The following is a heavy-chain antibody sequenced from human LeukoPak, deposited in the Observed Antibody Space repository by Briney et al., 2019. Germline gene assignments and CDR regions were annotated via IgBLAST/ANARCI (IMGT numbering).Heavy chain of an antibody. V-gene: IGHV3-7*01. D-gene: IGHD4-17*01. CDR3: VRMGRYGDYDY. CDR2: IKQDGNEK. Sequence: GGSLRLSCAASGFTFSSYWMSWVRRAPGKGLEWVANIKQDGNEKYYVDSVKGRFTISRDNAKNSLYLQMNSLRAEDTAVYYCVRMGRYGDYDYWGQGTLVTVSS. J-gene: IGHJ4*02. CDR1: GFTFSSYW.